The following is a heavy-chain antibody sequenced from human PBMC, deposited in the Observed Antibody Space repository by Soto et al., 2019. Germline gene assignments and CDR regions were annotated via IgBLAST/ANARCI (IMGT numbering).Heavy chain of an antibody. Sequence: PLVQVSCKASGLTFSSYAISCVRQAPGQGLECMGGIIPIFGTANYAQKFQGRFTITADESASTDYMELSSLRSEDTAVYYCARESRYCSGGSCYFLPGIDYWGQGTLVTVSS. V-gene: IGHV1-69*13. D-gene: IGHD2-15*01. CDR2: IIPIFGTA. J-gene: IGHJ4*02. CDR3: ARESRYCSGGSCYFLPGIDY. CDR1: GLTFSSYA.